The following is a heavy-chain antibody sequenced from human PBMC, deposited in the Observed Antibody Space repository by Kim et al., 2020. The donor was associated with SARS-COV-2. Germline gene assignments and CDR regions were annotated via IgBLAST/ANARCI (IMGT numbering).Heavy chain of an antibody. J-gene: IGHJ4*02. CDR2: T. Sequence: TYYANSVKGRFTISRDNSKNTLYLQMGSLRAEDMAVYYCARGTELVRFDYWGQGTLVTVSS. V-gene: IGHV3-64*01. CDR3: ARGTELVRFDY. D-gene: IGHD6-13*01.